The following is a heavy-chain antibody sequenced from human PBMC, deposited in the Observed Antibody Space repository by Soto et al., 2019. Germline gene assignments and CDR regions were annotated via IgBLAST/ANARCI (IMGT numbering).Heavy chain of an antibody. CDR3: ARVGAARRAVDYGMDV. CDR2: IIPIFGTA. V-gene: IGHV1-69*13. CDR1: GGTFSSYA. D-gene: IGHD6-6*01. J-gene: IGHJ6*02. Sequence: SVKVSCKASGGTFSSYAIGWVRQAPGQGLEWMGGIIPIFGTANYAQKFQGRVTITADESTSTAYMELSSLRSEDTAVYYCARVGAARRAVDYGMDVWGQGTTVTVSS.